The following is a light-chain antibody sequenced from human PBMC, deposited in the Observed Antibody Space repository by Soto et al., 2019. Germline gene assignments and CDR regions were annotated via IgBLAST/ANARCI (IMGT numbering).Light chain of an antibody. CDR2: DNN. V-gene: IGLV1-44*01. CDR1: SSNIGINA. Sequence: QAVVTQPPSASGTPGQRVTIACSGSSSNIGINAVNWYQQLPGTAPKLLMYDNNQRPSGVPDRVSGSKSGTSASLAISGLQSDDEADYYCASWDDSLNGLLFGTGTKLTV. J-gene: IGLJ1*01. CDR3: ASWDDSLNGLL.